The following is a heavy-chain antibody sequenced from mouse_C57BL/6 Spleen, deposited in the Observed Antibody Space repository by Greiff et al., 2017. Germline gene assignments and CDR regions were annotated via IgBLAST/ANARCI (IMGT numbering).Heavy chain of an antibody. CDR3: AKNDGYYDWFAY. CDR1: GYAFTNYL. D-gene: IGHD2-3*01. CDR2: INPGSGGT. Sequence: VQLQQSGAELVRPGTSVKVSCKASGYAFTNYLIEWVKQRPGQGLEWIGVINPGSGGTNYNEKFKGKATLTADKSSSTAYMQLSSLTSEDSSVYFCAKNDGYYDWFAYWGQGTLVTVSA. V-gene: IGHV1-54*01. J-gene: IGHJ3*01.